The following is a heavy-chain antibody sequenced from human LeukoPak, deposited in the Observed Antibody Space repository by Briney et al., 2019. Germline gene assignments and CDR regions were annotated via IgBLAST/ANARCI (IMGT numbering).Heavy chain of an antibody. CDR3: ERVSMSQY. CDR2: ISSSGSTI. Sequence: GGSLRLSCAASGFTFSSYEMNWVRQAPGKGLEWVSYISSSGSTIYYADSVKGRFTISRDNAKNSLYLQMNNLSVEDTAVYYCERVSMSQYWGQGTLVTVSS. CDR1: GFTFSSYE. V-gene: IGHV3-48*03. D-gene: IGHD5/OR15-5a*01. J-gene: IGHJ4*02.